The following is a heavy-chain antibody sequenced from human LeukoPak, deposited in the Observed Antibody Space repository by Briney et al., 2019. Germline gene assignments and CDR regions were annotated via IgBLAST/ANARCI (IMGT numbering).Heavy chain of an antibody. CDR2: ISAYNSNT. D-gene: IGHD6-19*01. V-gene: IGHV1-18*01. J-gene: IGHJ5*02. Sequence: ASVRVSCKAGQSSPTYSFGWVRQAPGQGLEWMGWISAYNSNTQYAQELQDRVTMTTDTSTNTAYLDLTSLTSDDTAVYYCARARLAVPGTVWFDPWGQGTLVTVSS. CDR3: ARARLAVPGTVWFDP. CDR1: QSSPTYS.